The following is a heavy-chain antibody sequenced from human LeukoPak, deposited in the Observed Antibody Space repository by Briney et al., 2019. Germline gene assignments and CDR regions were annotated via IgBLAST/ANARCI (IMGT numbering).Heavy chain of an antibody. CDR3: ARLVGGSLYFDY. CDR1: GFTFSSYA. Sequence: PGGSLRLSCAASGFTFSSYAMHWVRQAPGKGQEYVSAISSDGGSTYYANSVKGRFTISRDNSKNTLYLQMGSLRAEDMAVYYCARLVGGSLYFDYWGQGTLVTVSS. D-gene: IGHD1-26*01. J-gene: IGHJ4*02. V-gene: IGHV3-64*01. CDR2: ISSDGGST.